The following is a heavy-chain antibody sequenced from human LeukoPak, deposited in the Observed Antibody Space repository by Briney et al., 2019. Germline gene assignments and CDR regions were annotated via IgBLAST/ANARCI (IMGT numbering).Heavy chain of an antibody. CDR1: GFTFSSYE. V-gene: IGHV3-48*03. CDR3: ARESMSSNWFYFDY. J-gene: IGHJ4*02. D-gene: IGHD6-13*01. CDR2: ITSSASST. Sequence: GGSLRLSCSASGFTFSSYEMNWVRQAPGKGLEWVSYITSSASSTHYADSVKGRFTISRDNAKNSLYLQMNSLRAEDTAVYYCARESMSSNWFYFDYWGQENLVTVSS.